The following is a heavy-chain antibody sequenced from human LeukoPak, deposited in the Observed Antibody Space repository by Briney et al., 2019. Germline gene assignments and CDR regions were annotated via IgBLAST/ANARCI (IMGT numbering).Heavy chain of an antibody. CDR3: AGASGYGHFDY. CDR2: IYYSGST. V-gene: IGHV4-59*08. J-gene: IGHJ4*02. D-gene: IGHD5-12*01. CDR1: GGSISSYY. Sequence: SETLSLTRTVSGGSISSYYWSWIRQPPGKGLEWIGYIYYSGSTNYNPSLKSRVTISVDTSKNQFSLKLSSVTAADTAVYYCAGASGYGHFDYWGQGTLVTVSS.